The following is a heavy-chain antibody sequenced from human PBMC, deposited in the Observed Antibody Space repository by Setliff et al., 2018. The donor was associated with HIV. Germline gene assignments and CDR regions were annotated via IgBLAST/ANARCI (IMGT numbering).Heavy chain of an antibody. CDR3: VRDRELRTTRSLDF. D-gene: IGHD1-1*01. V-gene: IGHV1-18*04. CDR2: ISPDNGNT. J-gene: IGHJ4*02. CDR1: GYIFLNYD. Sequence: ASVKVSCKASGYIFLNYDTTWVRQAPGQGLEWMGWISPDNGNTNYAQKIEGRVILTTDKSANTVEMELRSLRSDDTAVYYCVRDRELRTTRSLDFWGPGTLVTVSS.